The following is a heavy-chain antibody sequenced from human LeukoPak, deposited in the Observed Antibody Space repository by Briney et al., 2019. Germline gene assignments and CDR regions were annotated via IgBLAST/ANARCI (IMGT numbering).Heavy chain of an antibody. Sequence: GGSLRLSCAASGFTFSSYSMNWVRQAPGKGLEWVSSISSSSYIYYADSVKGRFTISRDNAKNSLYLQMNSLRAEDTALYYCAKGVRITMVRGAFDIWGQGTMVTVSS. D-gene: IGHD3-10*01. J-gene: IGHJ3*02. V-gene: IGHV3-21*04. CDR2: ISSSSYI. CDR1: GFTFSSYS. CDR3: AKGVRITMVRGAFDI.